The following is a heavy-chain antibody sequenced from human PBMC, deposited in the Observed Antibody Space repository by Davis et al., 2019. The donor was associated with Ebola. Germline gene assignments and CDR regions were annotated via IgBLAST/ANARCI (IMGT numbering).Heavy chain of an antibody. CDR1: GGTLSSYA. J-gene: IGHJ5*02. CDR2: VIPIFGTA. D-gene: IGHD6-19*01. V-gene: IGHV1-69*05. Sequence: PVKVSCQASGGTLSSYAISWVRQAPGQGVEWVGGVIPIFGTANYAQKFQGRVTITRDTSASTAYMELSSLRSEDTAVYYCARDEQWLVRGFDPWGQGTLVTVSS. CDR3: ARDEQWLVRGFDP.